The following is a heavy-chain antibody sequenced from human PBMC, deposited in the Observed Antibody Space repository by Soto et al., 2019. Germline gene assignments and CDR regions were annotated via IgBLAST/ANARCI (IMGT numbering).Heavy chain of an antibody. J-gene: IGHJ6*02. CDR3: AKDQYSSGWYRYYYYYYGMDV. D-gene: IGHD6-19*01. Sequence: LRLSCAASGFTFSSYGMHWVRQAPGKGLEWVAVISYDGSNKYYADSVKGRFTISRDNSKNTLYLQMNSLRAEDTAVYYCAKDQYSSGWYRYYYYYYGMDVWGQGTTVTVSS. CDR1: GFTFSSYG. V-gene: IGHV3-30*18. CDR2: ISYDGSNK.